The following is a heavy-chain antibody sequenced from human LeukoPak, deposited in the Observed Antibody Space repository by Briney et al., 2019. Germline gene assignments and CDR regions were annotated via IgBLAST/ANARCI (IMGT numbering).Heavy chain of an antibody. D-gene: IGHD6-13*01. CDR1: GFTFDDYA. Sequence: GGSLRLSCAASGFTFDDYAMHWVRQAPGKGLEWVSGISWNSGSIGYADSVKGRFTISRDNAKNSLYLQMNSLRAEDTALYYCAKDSSIAAAGFIDYWGQGTLVTVSS. CDR3: AKDSSIAAAGFIDY. J-gene: IGHJ4*02. CDR2: ISWNSGSI. V-gene: IGHV3-9*01.